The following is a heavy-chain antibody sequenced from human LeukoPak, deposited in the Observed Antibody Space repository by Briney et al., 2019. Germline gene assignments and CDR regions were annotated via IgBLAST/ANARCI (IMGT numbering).Heavy chain of an antibody. CDR3: ARDQFIPVAAPSAPYYYGVDV. CDR1: GFTFSSYW. J-gene: IGHJ6*02. D-gene: IGHD6-19*01. Sequence: GGSLRLSCAASGFTFSSYWMSWVRQAPGKGLEWVANIKQDGSEKYYVDSVKGRFTISRDNAKNSLYLQMNSLRAEDTAVYYCARDQFIPVAAPSAPYYYGVDVWGQGTTVTVSS. CDR2: IKQDGSEK. V-gene: IGHV3-7*03.